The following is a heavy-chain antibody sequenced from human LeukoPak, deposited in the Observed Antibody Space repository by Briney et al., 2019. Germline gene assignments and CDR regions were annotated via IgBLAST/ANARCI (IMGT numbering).Heavy chain of an antibody. CDR1: GGSISSSSYY. D-gene: IGHD3-3*01. V-gene: IGHV4-39*01. Sequence: SETLSLTCTVSGGSISSSSYYWGWIRQPPGKGLEWIGSIYYSGSTYYNPSLKSRVTISVDTSKNQFSLKPSSVTAADTAVYYCARHPLSGIRFLEWLPPLNWFDPWGQGTLVTVSS. CDR2: IYYSGST. J-gene: IGHJ5*02. CDR3: ARHPLSGIRFLEWLPPLNWFDP.